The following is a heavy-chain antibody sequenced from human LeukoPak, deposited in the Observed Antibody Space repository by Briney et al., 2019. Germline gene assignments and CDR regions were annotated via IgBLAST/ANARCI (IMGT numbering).Heavy chain of an antibody. CDR3: ARGRRDGYNFYWNFDL. V-gene: IGHV4-4*09. J-gene: IGHJ2*01. CDR1: GASISSDY. D-gene: IGHD5-24*01. CDR2: IFPSGSS. Sequence: SETLSLTCTVSGASISSDYWSWIRQTSGKALEYIGCIFPSGSSNYNPSLKSRAAILVDTSKNQFSLKVTSGTAADTAVYYCARGRRDGYNFYWNFDLWGRGTLVTVSS.